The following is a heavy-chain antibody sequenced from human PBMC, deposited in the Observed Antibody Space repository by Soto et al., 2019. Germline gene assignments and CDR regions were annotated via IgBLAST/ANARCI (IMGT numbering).Heavy chain of an antibody. D-gene: IGHD2-2*02. Sequence: SQPLSLPCAISGDSVSSNSAAWNCIRQSPSRGLEWLGRTYYRSKWYNDYAVSVKSRITINPDTSKNQFSLQLNSVTPEDTAVYYCARGLLRSIVVVPAAITTVVYYYYGMDVWGQGTTVNVA. V-gene: IGHV6-1*01. CDR3: ARGLLRSIVVVPAAITTVVYYYYGMDV. CDR2: TYYRSKWYN. J-gene: IGHJ6*02. CDR1: GDSVSSNSAA.